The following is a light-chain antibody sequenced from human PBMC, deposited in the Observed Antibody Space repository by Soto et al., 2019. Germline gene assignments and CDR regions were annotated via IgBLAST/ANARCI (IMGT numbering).Light chain of an antibody. CDR3: QQYGSSPPLT. Sequence: EIVLTQSPGTLSLSPGERATLSCRASHSLSTYLAWYQQKPGQAPRLLIYTISTRATGVPDRFSGSGSGTDFTLTITRLEPEDFAVYYCQQYGSSPPLTFGQGTKVDI. V-gene: IGKV3-20*01. J-gene: IGKJ1*01. CDR2: TIS. CDR1: HSLSTY.